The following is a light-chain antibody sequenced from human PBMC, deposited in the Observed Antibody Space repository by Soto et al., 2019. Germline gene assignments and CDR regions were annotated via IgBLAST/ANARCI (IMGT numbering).Light chain of an antibody. CDR3: QQYKSCSWT. Sequence: SAPPGERATLSCRTSQSVSSNLAWYQNKPGQAPRLLIYGASGIQSGVPDRFSGSGSGTDFTLTISRLEPEDCAIYFCQQYKSCSWTFGQGTRVDIK. V-gene: IGKV3-15*01. CDR1: QSVSSN. J-gene: IGKJ1*01. CDR2: GAS.